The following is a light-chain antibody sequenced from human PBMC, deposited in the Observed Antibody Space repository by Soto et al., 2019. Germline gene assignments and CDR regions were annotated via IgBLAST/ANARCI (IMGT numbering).Light chain of an antibody. CDR3: QPYNNWPPIT. CDR1: QSVSSN. V-gene: IGKV3-15*01. Sequence: EIVMTQSPATLSVSPGERATLSCRASQSVSSNLAWYQQKPGQAPRLLIYGASTRATGIPDRFSGSGSGTEFTLTISSQQSEDFAAYYCQPYNNWPPITFGQGTKLEIK. J-gene: IGKJ2*01. CDR2: GAS.